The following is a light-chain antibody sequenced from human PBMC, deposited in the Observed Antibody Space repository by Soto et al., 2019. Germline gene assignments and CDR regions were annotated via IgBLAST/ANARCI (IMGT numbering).Light chain of an antibody. CDR1: SSDVGGYNY. CDR3: SSYTSSSTRVV. Sequence: QSALTQPASVSGSPGQSITISCTGTSSDVGGYNYVSWYQQHPGKAPKLMIYDVSNRPSGVSNRFYGSKSGNTASLTISGLQAEDEAHYYCSSYTSSSTRVVFGGGTKLTVL. CDR2: DVS. V-gene: IGLV2-14*01. J-gene: IGLJ2*01.